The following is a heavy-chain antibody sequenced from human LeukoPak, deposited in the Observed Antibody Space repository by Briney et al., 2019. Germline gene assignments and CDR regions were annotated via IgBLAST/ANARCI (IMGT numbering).Heavy chain of an antibody. J-gene: IGHJ4*02. V-gene: IGHV3-30*18. Sequence: GGSLRLSCAASGFTFSNYPMHWVRQAPGKGLEWVAVISVDGRDIKYADSMKGRFTISRDNSKSTLYLQMNSVRVEDPAIYYCAKDRARAAADYYFDFWGQGTLVTVSS. CDR1: GFTFSNYP. CDR3: AKDRARAAADYYFDF. D-gene: IGHD6-13*01. CDR2: ISVDGRDI.